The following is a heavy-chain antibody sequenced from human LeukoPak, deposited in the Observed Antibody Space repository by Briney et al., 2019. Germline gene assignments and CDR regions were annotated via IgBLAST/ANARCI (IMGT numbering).Heavy chain of an antibody. CDR3: ERYCSSINCYHWYFDL. V-gene: IGHV4-4*07. CDR1: GGSISSYY. D-gene: IGHD2-2*01. Sequence: PSETLSLTCTVSGGSISSYYWSWIRQPAGRGLEWIGRIYTSGSTNYNPSLASRVTMSVDTSKNQFSLRLSSVTAADTAVYYCERYCSSINCYHWYFDLWGRGTLVTVSS. CDR2: IYTSGST. J-gene: IGHJ2*01.